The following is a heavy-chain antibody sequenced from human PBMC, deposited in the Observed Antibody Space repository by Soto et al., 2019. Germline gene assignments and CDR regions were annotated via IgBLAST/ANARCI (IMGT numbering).Heavy chain of an antibody. CDR3: AXVXXSAXIXGLVIFDF. D-gene: IGHD3-9*01. CDR2: IYHSGST. CDR1: GGSISSGGYS. Sequence: TLSITCAVSGGSISSGGYSWSWIRQQPGKGLEWIGYIYHSGSTYYNPSLKSRVTISVDRSKNQFSLKLSSVTAADTAVYXXAXVXXSAXIXGLVIFDFSAXRTLVPVXS. V-gene: IGHV4-30-2*01. J-gene: IGHJ4*01.